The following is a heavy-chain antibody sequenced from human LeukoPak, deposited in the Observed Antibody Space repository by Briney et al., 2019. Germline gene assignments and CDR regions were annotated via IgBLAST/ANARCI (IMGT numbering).Heavy chain of an antibody. CDR2: ISWDGGST. D-gene: IGHD3-10*01. CDR3: ARLAGYYGSGLRAFDI. J-gene: IGHJ3*02. Sequence: PGGSLRLSCAASGFTFDDYTMHWVRQAPGKSLEWVSLISWDGGSTYYADSVKGRFTISRDNSKNSLYLQMNSLRTEDTALYYCARLAGYYGSGLRAFDIWGQGTMVTVSS. V-gene: IGHV3-43*01. CDR1: GFTFDDYT.